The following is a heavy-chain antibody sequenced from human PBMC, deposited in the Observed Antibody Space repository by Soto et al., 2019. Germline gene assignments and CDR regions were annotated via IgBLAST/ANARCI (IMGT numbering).Heavy chain of an antibody. CDR2: IYYSGST. CDR3: ATTIFEPSN. D-gene: IGHD3-3*01. V-gene: IGHV4-39*01. Sequence: SETLSLTCTVSGGSISSSSYYWGWIRQPPGKGLEWIGSIYYSGSTYYNPSLKSRVTISVDTSKNQFSLKLSSVTAADMAVYYCATTIFEPSNWGQGTLVTVSS. CDR1: GGSISSSSYY. J-gene: IGHJ4*02.